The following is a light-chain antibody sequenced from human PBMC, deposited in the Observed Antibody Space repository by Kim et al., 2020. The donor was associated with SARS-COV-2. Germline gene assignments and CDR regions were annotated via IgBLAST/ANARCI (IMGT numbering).Light chain of an antibody. V-gene: IGKV1-5*03. CDR3: QKYNDYSKT. CDR1: QSITDR. Sequence: DIRMTQSPSTLSASVGDRVTITCRASQSITDRLAWYQQKPGKAPKVLIYKASTLETGVPSRFSGSGSGTEFTLTISSLQPDDFATYYCQKYNDYSKTFGQGTKVDIK. J-gene: IGKJ1*01. CDR2: KAS.